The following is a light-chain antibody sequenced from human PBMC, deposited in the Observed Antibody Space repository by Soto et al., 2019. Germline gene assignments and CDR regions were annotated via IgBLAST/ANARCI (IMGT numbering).Light chain of an antibody. V-gene: IGLV2-14*03. CDR2: DVS. Sequence: QSALTQPASVSGSPGQSITISCTGTSSDIGSYNYVSWYQDHPGKAPKLIIYDVSNRPSGVSSRFSGSKSGNTASLTISGLQPEDDADYYCSSYTSSVTLAFGGGTKVTVL. J-gene: IGLJ2*01. CDR1: SSDIGSYNY. CDR3: SSYTSSVTLA.